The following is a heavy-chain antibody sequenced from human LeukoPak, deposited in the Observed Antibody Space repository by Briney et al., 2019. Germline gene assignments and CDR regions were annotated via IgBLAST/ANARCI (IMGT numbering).Heavy chain of an antibody. V-gene: IGHV4-59*01. D-gene: IGHD2-2*01. CDR1: GGSISSYY. CDR3: ARDSGVPAIGSLDY. CDR2: IYYSGST. Sequence: KPSETLSLTCAVSGGSISSYYWSWIRQPPGKGLEWIGYIYYSGSTNYNPSLKSRVTISVDTSKNQFSLKLSSVTAADTAVYYCARDSGVPAIGSLDYWGQGTLVTVSS. J-gene: IGHJ4*02.